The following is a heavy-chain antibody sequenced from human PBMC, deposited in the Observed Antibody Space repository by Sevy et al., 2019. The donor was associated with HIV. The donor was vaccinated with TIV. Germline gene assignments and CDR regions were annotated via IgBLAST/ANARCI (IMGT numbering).Heavy chain of an antibody. Sequence: GGSLRLSCAASGFTFSSYAMSWVRQAPGKGLEWVSTFSFGCGKINYADSVKGRFTIYRVNSKNTLYLQMNSLRAEDTAVYYCAREGCSKPHDYWGQGTLVTVSS. V-gene: IGHV3-23*01. CDR1: GFTFSSYA. CDR3: AREGCSKPHDY. CDR2: FSFGCGKI. J-gene: IGHJ4*02. D-gene: IGHD2-2*01.